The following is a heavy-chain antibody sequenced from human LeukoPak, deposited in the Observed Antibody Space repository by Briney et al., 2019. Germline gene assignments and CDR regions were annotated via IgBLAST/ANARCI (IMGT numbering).Heavy chain of an antibody. J-gene: IGHJ4*02. CDR3: ARDDYCSSTSCSFDY. D-gene: IGHD2-2*01. CDR1: GYTFTSYD. Sequence: ASVKVSCKASGYTFTSYDINWVRQATGQGLEWMGWMNPNSGNTGYAQKFQGRVTITRNTSISTAYMELSRLRSDDTAVYYCARDDYCSSTSCSFDYWGQGTLVTVSS. V-gene: IGHV1-8*03. CDR2: MNPNSGNT.